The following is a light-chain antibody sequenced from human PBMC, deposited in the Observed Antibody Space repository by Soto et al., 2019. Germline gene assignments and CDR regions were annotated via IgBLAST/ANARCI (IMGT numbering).Light chain of an antibody. CDR2: NNN. CDR3: AAWDDSLNGVV. CDR1: SSNIGSTT. Sequence: QSVLTQPPSASGTPGQSGTIACSGSSSNIGSTTVKWYQQLPGTAPKLLIYNNNQRPSGVPDRFSGSKSGTSASLAISGLQSEDEADYYCAAWDDSLNGVVFGGGTKLTVL. J-gene: IGLJ3*02. V-gene: IGLV1-44*01.